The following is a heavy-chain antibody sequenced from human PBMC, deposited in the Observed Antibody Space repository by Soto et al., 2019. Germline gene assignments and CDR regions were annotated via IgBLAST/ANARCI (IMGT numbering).Heavy chain of an antibody. D-gene: IGHD2-2*01. CDR3: ARTLVGPAAIGDYGMDV. CDR1: GYTFTGYY. CDR2: INPNSGGT. J-gene: IGHJ6*02. Sequence: QVQLVQSGAEVKKPGASVKVSCKASGYTFTGYYMHWVRQAPGQGLEWLGWINPNSGGTNYAQKFQGWVTMTRDTSISTAYMELSRLRSDYTAVYYCARTLVGPAAIGDYGMDVWGQGTTVTVSS. V-gene: IGHV1-2*04.